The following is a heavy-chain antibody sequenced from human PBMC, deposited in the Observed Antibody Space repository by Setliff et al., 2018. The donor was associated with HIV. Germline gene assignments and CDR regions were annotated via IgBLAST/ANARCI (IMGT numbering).Heavy chain of an antibody. J-gene: IGHJ4*02. CDR3: SRLYGSGHYFAFDF. Sequence: SETLSLTCAVSGYSISTAYYWGWIRQPPGKGLEWIGSVYHSGTTYYNPSLKSRVTISADTSKNQFSLRLSSVTALDTAVYYCSRLYGSGHYFAFDFWGQGALVTVSS. CDR2: VYHSGTT. CDR1: GYSISTAYY. V-gene: IGHV4-38-2*01. D-gene: IGHD3-10*01.